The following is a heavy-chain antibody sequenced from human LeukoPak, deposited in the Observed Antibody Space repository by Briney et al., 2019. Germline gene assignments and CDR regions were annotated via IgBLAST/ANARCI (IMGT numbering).Heavy chain of an antibody. D-gene: IGHD3-10*01. J-gene: IGHJ4*02. Sequence: PSETLSLTCAVYGGTFSGYYWSWIRQPPGKGLEWIGEINHSGSTNYNPSLKSRVTISVDTSKNQFSLKLSSVTAADTAVYYCARRRAHYYGSPLDYWGQGTLVTVSS. CDR3: ARRRAHYYGSPLDY. V-gene: IGHV4-34*01. CDR2: INHSGST. CDR1: GGTFSGYY.